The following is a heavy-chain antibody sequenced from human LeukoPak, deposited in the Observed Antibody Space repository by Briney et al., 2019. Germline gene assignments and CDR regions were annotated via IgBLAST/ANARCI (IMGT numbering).Heavy chain of an antibody. D-gene: IGHD3-22*01. V-gene: IGHV6-1*01. Sequence: SQTLSLTFAISGDSVSSNSAAWNWIRQSPSRGLEWLGRTYYRSRWYNDYVVSVRSRITINPDTAKSQFSLHLNSVTPEDTAVYYCAREDTTGYYSAFDYWGQGTLVTVSS. J-gene: IGHJ4*02. CDR1: GDSVSSNSAA. CDR3: AREDTTGYYSAFDY. CDR2: TYYRSRWYN.